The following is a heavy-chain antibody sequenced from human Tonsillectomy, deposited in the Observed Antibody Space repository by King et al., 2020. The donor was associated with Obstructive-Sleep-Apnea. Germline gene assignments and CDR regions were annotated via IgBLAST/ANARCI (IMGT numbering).Heavy chain of an antibody. CDR2: IYYSGTA. D-gene: IGHD4-23*01. Sequence: VQLQESGPGLVKPSQTLSLTCTVSGGSMSSGGYYWIWIRQHPGKGLEWIGYIYYSGTAYYNPSLKSRVTMSIDTSKNQFSLRVRSVTAADTAVYYCASRWSHAFDIWGQGTMVTVSS. CDR1: GGSMSSGGYY. V-gene: IGHV4-31*03. J-gene: IGHJ3*02. CDR3: ASRWSHAFDI.